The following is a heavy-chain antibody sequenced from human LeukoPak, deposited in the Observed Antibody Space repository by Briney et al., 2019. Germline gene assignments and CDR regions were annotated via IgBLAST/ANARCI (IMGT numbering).Heavy chain of an antibody. CDR3: ARGDDYYLAFDI. CDR1: GASISSYY. Sequence: SETLSLTCTVSGASISSYYWTWIRQPAEKGLEWIGRIYATGSTNYNPSLKSRVTISVDKSKSQFSLNLTSVSAADTAVYYCARGDDYYLAFDIWGQGTMGTVSS. D-gene: IGHD3-22*01. V-gene: IGHV4-4*07. CDR2: IYATGST. J-gene: IGHJ3*02.